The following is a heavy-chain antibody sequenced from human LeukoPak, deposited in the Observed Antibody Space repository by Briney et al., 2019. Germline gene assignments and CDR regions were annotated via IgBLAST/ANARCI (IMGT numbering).Heavy chain of an antibody. V-gene: IGHV3-7*03. CDR2: IKPDGTTK. D-gene: IGHD6-13*01. Sequence: GGSLRLSCAASGFTFSNYWMTWVRQAPGKGLEWVANIKPDGTTKFYVDSVKGRFTISRDNALNSLYLQMNSLRAEDTAIYYCARSIPYGTTWYGRSDYWGQGTLVTVSS. J-gene: IGHJ4*02. CDR3: ARSIPYGTTWYGRSDY. CDR1: GFTFSNYW.